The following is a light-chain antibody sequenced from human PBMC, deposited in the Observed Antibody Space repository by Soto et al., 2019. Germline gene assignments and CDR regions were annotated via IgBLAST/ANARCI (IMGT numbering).Light chain of an antibody. CDR3: QQYESFPLT. CDR1: QGINMF. J-gene: IGKJ4*01. CDR2: TAS. Sequence: DIQMTQSPSSLSASVGDSVTITCRASQGINMFLAWFQQKPGTAPKSLISTASRLQSGVPSRFSGSGSGTHFTLTINNLQPEDFATYYCQQYESFPLTFGGGTRVEIK. V-gene: IGKV1-16*01.